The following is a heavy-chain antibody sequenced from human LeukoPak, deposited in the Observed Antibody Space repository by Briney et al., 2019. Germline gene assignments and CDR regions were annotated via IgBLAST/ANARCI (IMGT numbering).Heavy chain of an antibody. CDR2: ISAYNGNT. CDR1: GYTFTSYG. Sequence: VASVKVSCKASGYTFTSYGISWVRQAPGQGLKWMGWISAYNGNTNYAQKLQGRVTMTTDTSTSAAYMELMSLRSDETAVYYCARGYSDWLFADGTSCDPWGQGTLGTVSS. V-gene: IGHV1-18*01. D-gene: IGHD3-9*01. J-gene: IGHJ5*02. CDR3: ARGYSDWLFADGTSCDP.